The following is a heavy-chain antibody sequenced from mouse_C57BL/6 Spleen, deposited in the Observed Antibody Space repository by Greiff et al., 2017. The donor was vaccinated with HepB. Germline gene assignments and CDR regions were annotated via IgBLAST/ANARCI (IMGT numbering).Heavy chain of an antibody. CDR3: TTPDYGSRGVAWFAY. J-gene: IGHJ3*01. CDR1: GFNIKDDY. Sequence: EVQLQQSGAELVRPGASVKLSCTASGFNIKDDYMHWVKQRPEQGLEWIGWIDPENGDTEYASKFQGKATITADPSSNTAYLQLRSLTSEDTAVYYCTTPDYGSRGVAWFAYWGQGTLVTVSA. V-gene: IGHV14-4*01. CDR2: IDPENGDT. D-gene: IGHD1-1*01.